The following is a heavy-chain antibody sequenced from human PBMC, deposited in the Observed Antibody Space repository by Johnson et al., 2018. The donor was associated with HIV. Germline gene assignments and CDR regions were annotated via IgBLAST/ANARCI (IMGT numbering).Heavy chain of an antibody. CDR1: GFTVSSNY. CDR2: IYSSGST. V-gene: IGHV3-66*02. CDR3: ARDLRIYSSSTIRGDAFDI. D-gene: IGHD6-13*01. Sequence: VQLVESGGGWVQPGGSLRLSCAASGFTVSSNYMSWVRQAPGKGLEWVSVIYSSGSTYYADSVKGRFTISRDKTKNTLYLQMNSLRAEDTAVYYCARDLRIYSSSTIRGDAFDIWGQGTMVTVSS. J-gene: IGHJ3*02.